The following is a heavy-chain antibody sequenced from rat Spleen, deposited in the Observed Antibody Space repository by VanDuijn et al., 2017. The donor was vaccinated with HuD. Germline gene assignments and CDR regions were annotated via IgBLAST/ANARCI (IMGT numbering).Heavy chain of an antibody. CDR2: ITNTGGST. J-gene: IGHJ4*01. D-gene: IGHD1-2*01. CDR1: GFTFNNYW. V-gene: IGHV5-31*01. CDR3: GKDMNYYSTYPFYVMGD. Sequence: EVQLVESGGGLVQPGRSLKLSCAASGFTFNNYWMTWIRQAPGKGLEWIASITNTGGSTYYPDSVKGRFTISRDDANSILYLQMNSLRSEDTATYYCGKDMNYYSTYPFYVMGDWGQGASVTVSS.